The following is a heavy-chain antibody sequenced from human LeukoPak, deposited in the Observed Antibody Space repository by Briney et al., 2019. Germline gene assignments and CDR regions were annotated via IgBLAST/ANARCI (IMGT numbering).Heavy chain of an antibody. J-gene: IGHJ6*03. Sequence: GGSLRLSCTASRFSFSSYAMSWVRQAPGKGLEWVSHISDSGVTTYYADSVKGRFTVSRDNSKNTLYLQMNSLRAEDTAVYYCARLEGITRFGVVISYYMDVWGRGPTVTVSS. V-gene: IGHV3-23*01. CDR3: ARLEGITRFGVVISYYMDV. CDR2: ISDSGVTT. D-gene: IGHD3-3*01. CDR1: RFSFSSYA.